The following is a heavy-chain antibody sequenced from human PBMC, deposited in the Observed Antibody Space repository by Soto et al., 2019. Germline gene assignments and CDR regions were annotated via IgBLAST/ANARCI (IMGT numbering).Heavy chain of an antibody. J-gene: IGHJ3*02. CDR2: ISYDGSNK. D-gene: IGHD3-22*01. CDR3: AKSYYYDSSGFDAFDI. V-gene: IGHV3-30*18. Sequence: GGSLRLSCAASGFTFSSYGMHWVRQAPGKGLEWVAVISYDGSNKYYADSVKGRFTISRDNSKNTLYLQMNSLRAEDTAVYYCAKSYYYDSSGFDAFDIWGQGTMVTVS. CDR1: GFTFSSYG.